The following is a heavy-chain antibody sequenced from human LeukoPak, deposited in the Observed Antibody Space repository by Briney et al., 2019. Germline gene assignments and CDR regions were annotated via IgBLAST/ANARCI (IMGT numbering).Heavy chain of an antibody. CDR2: INPNSGGT. CDR3: ARDGACSSASCQNFDY. D-gene: IGHD2-2*01. V-gene: IGHV1-2*02. Sequence: ASVKVSCKASGYTFTYYYMHWVRQAPGHGLEWMGWINPNSGGTIYAQKFQGRVTMTRDTSTSTAYLELSRLTSDDTAVYYCARDGACSSASCQNFDYWGQGTLVTVSS. CDR1: GYTFTYYY. J-gene: IGHJ4*02.